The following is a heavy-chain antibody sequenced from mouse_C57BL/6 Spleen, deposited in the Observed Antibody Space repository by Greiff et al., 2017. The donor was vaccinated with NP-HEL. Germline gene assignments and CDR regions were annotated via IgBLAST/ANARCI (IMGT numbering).Heavy chain of an antibody. J-gene: IGHJ2*01. D-gene: IGHD1-1*01. CDR3: APNYYGSDGYFDY. CDR1: GFNIKDYY. V-gene: IGHV14-2*01. CDR2: IDPEDGET. Sequence: VQLKESGAELVKPGASVKLSCTASGFNIKDYYMHWVKQRTEQGLEWIGRIDPEDGETKYAPKFQGKATITADTSSNTAYLQLSSLTSEDTAVYYCAPNYYGSDGYFDYWGQGTTLTVSS.